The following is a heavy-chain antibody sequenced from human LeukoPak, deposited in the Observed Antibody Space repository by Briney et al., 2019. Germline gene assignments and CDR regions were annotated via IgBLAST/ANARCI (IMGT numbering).Heavy chain of an antibody. J-gene: IGHJ6*03. Sequence: ASVKVSCKASGYTFTSYYMDWVRQSPGQGLEWMGWINPNSGGTKYAQKFQGRVTMTRHTSISTAYMELSRLRSDDTAVYYCARVLADTAMVTPYYYYYYMDVWGKGTTVTVSS. CDR2: INPNSGGT. CDR1: GYTFTSYY. V-gene: IGHV1-2*02. D-gene: IGHD5-18*01. CDR3: ARVLADTAMVTPYYYYYYMDV.